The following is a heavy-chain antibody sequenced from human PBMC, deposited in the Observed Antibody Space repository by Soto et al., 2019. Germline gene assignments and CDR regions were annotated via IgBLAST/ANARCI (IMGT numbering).Heavy chain of an antibody. J-gene: IGHJ4*02. CDR3: AKGTTSSGWAL. CDR2: ISGGGGTT. Sequence: EVQLLESGGDLVQPGGSLRLSCAASGFTFSSYAMSWVRQAPGKGLEWVSAISGGGGTTYYADSVKGRFTISRDNAKNALYPQKNSLRAEDTAVYYCAKGTTSSGWALWGQGTLVTVSS. D-gene: IGHD6-19*01. CDR1: GFTFSSYA. V-gene: IGHV3-23*01.